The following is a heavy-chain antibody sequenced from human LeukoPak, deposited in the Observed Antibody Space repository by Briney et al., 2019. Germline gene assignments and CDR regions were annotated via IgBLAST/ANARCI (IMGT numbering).Heavy chain of an antibody. CDR1: VRSLSRHY. D-gene: IGHD3-10*01. CDR2: IYYSGSA. J-gene: IGHJ4*02. V-gene: IGHV4-59*11. CDR3: AKVVTMVRGVIITPYYFDY. Sequence: SETLSLTCTLSVRSLSRHYSSWIRQPPREGLEWIWYIYYSGSANYNPSLRSRVTISVDTSKIEFSLKLSSVTAAHTAVYYCAKVVTMVRGVIITPYYFDYWGQGTLVTVSS.